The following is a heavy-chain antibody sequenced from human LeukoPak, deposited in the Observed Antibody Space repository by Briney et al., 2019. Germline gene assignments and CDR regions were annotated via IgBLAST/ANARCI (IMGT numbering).Heavy chain of an antibody. CDR1: GFTFSNAW. CDR3: TTLRFGS. V-gene: IGHV3-15*01. CDR2: IKSKADGRTT. J-gene: IGHJ4*02. Sequence: KTGGSLRLSCAASGFTFSNAWMSWVRQAPGKGLEWVGRIKSKADGRTTDYAAPVKGRFTISRDDSKNTLYLQMNSLKTEDTAVYYCTTLRFGSWGQGTLVTVSS. D-gene: IGHD3-3*01.